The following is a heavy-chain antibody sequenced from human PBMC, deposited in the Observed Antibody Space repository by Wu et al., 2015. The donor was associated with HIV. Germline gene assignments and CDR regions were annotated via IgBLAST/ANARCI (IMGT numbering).Heavy chain of an antibody. Sequence: QVQLVQSGAEVKKPGSSVKVSCKASGGTFSSYAISWVRQAPGQGLEWMGGIIPIFGTANYAQKFQGRVTITTDESTSTAYMELSSLRSEDTAVYYCARGYSVRYFDWLAVGYYYYYGMDVWGQGTTVTVSS. D-gene: IGHD3-9*01. J-gene: IGHJ6*02. CDR2: IIPIFGTA. CDR1: GGTFSSYA. CDR3: ARGYSVRYFDWLAVGYYYYYGMDV. V-gene: IGHV1-69*05.